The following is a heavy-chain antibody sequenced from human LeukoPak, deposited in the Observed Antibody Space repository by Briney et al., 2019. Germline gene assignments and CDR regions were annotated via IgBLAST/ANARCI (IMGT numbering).Heavy chain of an antibody. Sequence: PGGSLRLSCGASGFTFGSYWMSWVSQAPGKGLEWVASIKQDGYEKYYVDSVKGRFIISRDNAKNSLYVRMNSLRAEDTAIYYCARDGCCTGGSFYADYWGPGNLVTVSS. CDR2: IKQDGYEK. CDR1: GFTFGSYW. D-gene: IGHD2-15*01. V-gene: IGHV3-7*03. J-gene: IGHJ4*02. CDR3: ARDGCCTGGSFYADY.